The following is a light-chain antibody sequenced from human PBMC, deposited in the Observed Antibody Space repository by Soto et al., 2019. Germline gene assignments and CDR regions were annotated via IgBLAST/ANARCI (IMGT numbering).Light chain of an antibody. CDR3: QQYGSSPWT. Sequence: EIVLTQSPGTLSLSPGERATLSCRSSQSVSSNYLGWYQQKPGQAPRLLIYAASSRATGIPDRFSGSGSGTDFTLTISRLEPEDFAVYFCQQYGSSPWTFGQGTKVDNK. CDR2: AAS. CDR1: QSVSSNY. J-gene: IGKJ1*01. V-gene: IGKV3-20*01.